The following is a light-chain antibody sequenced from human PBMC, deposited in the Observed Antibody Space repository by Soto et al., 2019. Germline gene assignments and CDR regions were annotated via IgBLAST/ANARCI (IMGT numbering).Light chain of an antibody. J-gene: IGKJ5*01. CDR1: QSISSY. Sequence: DIQLTQCPSSLSASVGDRVTITCRASQSISSYLNWYQQKPGKAPKLLIYAASSLQSVVPSMFSGSGSGTDFTLTISMLQPEDFVTYYSQQYYCFPSTFGHGTRLEI. CDR2: AAS. CDR3: QQYYCFPST. V-gene: IGKV1-39*01.